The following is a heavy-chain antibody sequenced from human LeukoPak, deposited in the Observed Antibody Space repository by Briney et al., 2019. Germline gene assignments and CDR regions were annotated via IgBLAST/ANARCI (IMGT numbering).Heavy chain of an antibody. CDR2: ISSSSSYI. D-gene: IGHD2-2*01. Sequence: PGGSLRLSCTASGFTFSSYSMNWVRQAPGKGLEWVSSISSSSSYIYYADSVKGRFTISRDNAKNSLYLQMNSLRAEDTAVYYCARGVVCSSTSCPSDYWGQGTLVTVSS. CDR1: GFTFSSYS. J-gene: IGHJ4*02. CDR3: ARGVVCSSTSCPSDY. V-gene: IGHV3-21*01.